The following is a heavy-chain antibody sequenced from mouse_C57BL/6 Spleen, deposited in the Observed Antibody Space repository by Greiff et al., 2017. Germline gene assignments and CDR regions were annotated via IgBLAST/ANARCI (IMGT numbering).Heavy chain of an antibody. D-gene: IGHD2-5*01. CDR3: ARSGSNYVGPWFAY. CDR2: IDPSDSYT. Sequence: QVQLQQPGAELVRPGTSVKLSCKASGYTFTSYWMHWVKQRPGQGLEWIGVIDPSDSYTNYNQKFKGKATLTVDTSSSTAYMQLSSLTSEDSAVYYCARSGSNYVGPWFAYWGQGTLVTVSA. J-gene: IGHJ3*01. V-gene: IGHV1-59*01. CDR1: GYTFTSYW.